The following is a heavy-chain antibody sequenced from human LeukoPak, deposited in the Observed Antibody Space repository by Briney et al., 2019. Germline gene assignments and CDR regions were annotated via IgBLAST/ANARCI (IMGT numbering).Heavy chain of an antibody. J-gene: IGHJ4*02. CDR1: GYTFTSYY. CDR2: INPSGGST. CDR3: ARVERSLWHAGFDY. Sequence: ASVKVSCKASGYTFTSYYLLWGRQAPGQRLEWMGIINPSGGSTSYAQKFQGTVTMTRDMSTSTVYMELSSLRSEDTAVYYCARVERSLWHAGFDYWGQGTLVSVSS. D-gene: IGHD3-10*01. V-gene: IGHV1-46*01.